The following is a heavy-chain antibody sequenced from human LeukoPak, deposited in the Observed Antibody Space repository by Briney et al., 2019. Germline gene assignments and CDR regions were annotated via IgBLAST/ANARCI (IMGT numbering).Heavy chain of an antibody. J-gene: IGHJ5*02. D-gene: IGHD6-19*01. Sequence: GGSLRLSCAASGFTFSSYWMDWVRHAPGKGLVWVSRIKSDGSSTTYADSVQGRFTISRDNANNTLYLQMNSLRAEDTAVYCCARATLGYSSGWSDTWGQGTLVTVSS. CDR2: IKSDGSST. V-gene: IGHV3-74*01. CDR3: ARATLGYSSGWSDT. CDR1: GFTFSSYW.